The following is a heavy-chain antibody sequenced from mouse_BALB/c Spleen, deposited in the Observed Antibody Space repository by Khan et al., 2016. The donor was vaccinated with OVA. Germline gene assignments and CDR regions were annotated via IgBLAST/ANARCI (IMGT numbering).Heavy chain of an antibody. D-gene: IGHD2-14*01. CDR1: GYSITSDYA. J-gene: IGHJ4*01. V-gene: IGHV3-2*02. CDR2: ISSSGSA. Sequence: EVQLQESGPGLVKPSQSLSLTCTVTGYSITSDYAWNWIRQFPGDRLEWMGYISSSGSASYNPSLKSRISITRDTSKNQFFLQLKSVTTEDTATYFCARSLYYSYGYGSDYWGRGSSVTVSS. CDR3: ARSLYYSYGYGSDY.